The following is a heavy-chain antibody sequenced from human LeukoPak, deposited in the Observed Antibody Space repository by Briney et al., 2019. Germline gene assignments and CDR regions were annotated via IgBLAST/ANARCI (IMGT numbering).Heavy chain of an antibody. CDR3: ARYIVVVPAAKPSYYYGMDV. J-gene: IGHJ6*04. Sequence: PSETLSLTCAVYGGSFGGYYWSWIRQPPGKGLEWIGEINHSGSTNYNPSLKSRVTISVDTSKNQFSLKLSSVTAADTAVYYCARYIVVVPAAKPSYYYGMDVWGKGTTVTVSS. CDR2: INHSGST. V-gene: IGHV4-34*01. CDR1: GGSFGGYY. D-gene: IGHD2-2*01.